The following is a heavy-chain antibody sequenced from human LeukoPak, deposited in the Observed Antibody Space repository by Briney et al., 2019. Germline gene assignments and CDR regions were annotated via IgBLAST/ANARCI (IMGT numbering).Heavy chain of an antibody. Sequence: SETLSLTCTVSGGSISSHYWSWIRQPPGKGLEWIGYIYYSGSSRYNPSLKSRVTISVDTSKNQFSLKLSSVTAADTAVYYCARLYDSSGYTNWLDPWGQGTLVTVSS. CDR3: ARLYDSSGYTNWLDP. D-gene: IGHD3-22*01. CDR2: IYYSGSS. CDR1: GGSISSHY. J-gene: IGHJ5*02. V-gene: IGHV4-59*11.